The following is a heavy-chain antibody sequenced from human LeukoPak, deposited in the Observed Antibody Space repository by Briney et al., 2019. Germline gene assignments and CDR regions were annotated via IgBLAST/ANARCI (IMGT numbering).Heavy chain of an antibody. CDR3: ASPDSSGYYYDY. CDR2: INPNSGGT. Sequence: ALVKVSCKASGYTFTGYYMHWVRQAPGQGLEWMGWINPNSGGTNYAQKFQGRVTMTRDTSISTAYMELSRLRSDDTAVYYCASPDSSGYYYDYWGQGTLVTVSS. J-gene: IGHJ4*02. D-gene: IGHD3-22*01. V-gene: IGHV1-2*02. CDR1: GYTFTGYY.